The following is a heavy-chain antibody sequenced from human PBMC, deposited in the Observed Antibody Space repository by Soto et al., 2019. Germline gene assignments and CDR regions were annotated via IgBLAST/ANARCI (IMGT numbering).Heavy chain of an antibody. CDR2: IYGAFGT. CDR1: GFTASSLY. Sequence: EVQLVESGGGLIQPGGSLRLSCAASGFTASSLYLSWVRQAPGKGLEWVSNIYGAFGTFYADSVKGRFTISRDDSKNIVYLEMNNLGVEDTAIYFCAREGSSRRHSGMDVWGQGTTVTVSS. CDR3: AREGSSRRHSGMDV. D-gene: IGHD3-10*01. V-gene: IGHV3-53*01. J-gene: IGHJ6*02.